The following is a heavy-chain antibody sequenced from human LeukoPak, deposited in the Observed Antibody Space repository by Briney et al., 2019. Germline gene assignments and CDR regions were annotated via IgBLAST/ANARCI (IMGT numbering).Heavy chain of an antibody. CDR2: INHSGST. D-gene: IGHD6-19*01. V-gene: IGHV4-34*01. J-gene: IGHJ4*02. CDR1: GGSFSGYY. Sequence: SETLSLTCAVYGGSFSGYYWSWIRQPPGKGLEWIGEINHSGSTNYNPSLKSRVTISVDTSKNQFSLKLSSVTAADTAVYYCARAGQWLTFDYWGQGTLVTVSS. CDR3: ARAGQWLTFDY.